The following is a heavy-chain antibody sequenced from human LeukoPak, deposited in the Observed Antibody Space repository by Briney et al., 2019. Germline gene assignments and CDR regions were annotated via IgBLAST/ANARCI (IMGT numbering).Heavy chain of an antibody. J-gene: IGHJ4*02. Sequence: PGGSLRLSCAASGLTFSAYSMNWVRHTPGRGLEWVANINGRGITIHYADSFKGRFTISRDNTKNSLDLQMSNLRAEDTGLYYCARDQPSVGWGFDSWGRGTRVIVSS. V-gene: IGHV3-48*04. CDR2: INGRGITI. D-gene: IGHD3-10*01. CDR1: GLTFSAYS. CDR3: ARDQPSVGWGFDS.